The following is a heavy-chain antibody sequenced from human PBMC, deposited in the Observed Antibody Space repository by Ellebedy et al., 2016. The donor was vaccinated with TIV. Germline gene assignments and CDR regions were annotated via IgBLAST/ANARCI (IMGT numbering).Heavy chain of an antibody. D-gene: IGHD1-26*01. Sequence: PGGSLRLSCAASGFTFSNYGMHWVRQAPGKGLEWVVVISTGGNYQYYAASVRGRFTISRANSMNTLDLQMNSLRTEDTAVYYCAREGAHSSWFYDYWGQGTLVTVSS. CDR3: AREGAHSSWFYDY. V-gene: IGHV3-30*03. J-gene: IGHJ4*02. CDR2: ISTGGNYQ. CDR1: GFTFSNYG.